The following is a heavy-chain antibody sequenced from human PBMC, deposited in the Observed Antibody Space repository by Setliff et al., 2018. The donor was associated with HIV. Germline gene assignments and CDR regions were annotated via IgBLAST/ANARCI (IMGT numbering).Heavy chain of an antibody. J-gene: IGHJ3*02. V-gene: IGHV3-23*01. CDR1: GFAFSTFD. Sequence: GGSLRLSCVASGFAFSTFDMNWVRQTPGKGLEWVAAVGVDSDATYYADSVRGRFAVSRDDFQNTLYLQMSALRVEDTAIYYCAKHFLLWSSAFHIWGQGTMVTVSS. D-gene: IGHD2-21*01. CDR3: AKHFLLWSSAFHI. CDR2: VGVDSDAT.